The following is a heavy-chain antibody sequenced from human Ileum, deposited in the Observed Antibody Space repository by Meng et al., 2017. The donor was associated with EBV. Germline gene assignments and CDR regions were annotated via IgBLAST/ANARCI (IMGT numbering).Heavy chain of an antibody. CDR1: GFTFSKNG. D-gene: IGHD1-26*01. V-gene: IGHV3-21*01. J-gene: IGHJ4*02. Sequence: EVQMVTSGGGLVKPGGSLILSCAASGFTFSKNGMNWARQTPGKGLEWVSSIDSGSSYIYYADSVKGRFTISRDNARNSLYLQMNSLRAEDTAVYYCARDVTSGSSIDWGQGTLVTVSS. CDR3: ARDVTSGSSID. CDR2: IDSGSSYI.